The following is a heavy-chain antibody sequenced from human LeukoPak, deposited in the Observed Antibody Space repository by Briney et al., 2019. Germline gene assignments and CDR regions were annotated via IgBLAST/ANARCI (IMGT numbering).Heavy chain of an antibody. D-gene: IGHD6-25*01. J-gene: IGHJ4*02. CDR1: GGSFSGYY. V-gene: IGHV4-34*01. CDR2: INHSGST. CDR3: ARHHTGGYGTIDY. Sequence: SETLSLTCAVYGGSFSGYYWSWIRQPPGKGLEWIGEINHSGSTNYNPSLKSRVTISVDTSKNQFSLRLSSVTAADTAMYYCARHHTGGYGTIDYWGQGTLVTVSS.